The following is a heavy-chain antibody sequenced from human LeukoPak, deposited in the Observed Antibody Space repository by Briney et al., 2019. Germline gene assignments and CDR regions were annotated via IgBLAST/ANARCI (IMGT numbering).Heavy chain of an antibody. CDR1: GDSVSSNSAA. CDR3: ARGTLKGGQQLVPDYYYYYYMDV. J-gene: IGHJ6*03. CDR2: TYYRSKWYN. D-gene: IGHD6-6*01. Sequence: SQTLSLTCAISGDSVSSNSAAWNWIRQSPSRGLEWLGRTYYRSKWYNDYAVSVKSRITINPDTSKNQFSLQLNSVTPEDTAVYYCARGTLKGGQQLVPDYYYYYYMDVWGKGTTVTVSS. V-gene: IGHV6-1*01.